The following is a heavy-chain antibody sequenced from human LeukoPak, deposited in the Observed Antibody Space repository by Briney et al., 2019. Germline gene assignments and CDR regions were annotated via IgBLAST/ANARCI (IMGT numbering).Heavy chain of an antibody. CDR2: IYHSGST. V-gene: IGHV4-39*07. J-gene: IGHJ3*02. CDR3: ARGGIAAAGVLAFDI. CDR1: GGSISSSSYY. D-gene: IGHD6-13*01. Sequence: PSETLSLTCTVSGGSISSSSYYWGWIRQPPGKGLEWIGSIYHSGSTNYNPSLKSRVAISVDTSKNQFSLKLSSVTAADTAVYYCARGGIAAAGVLAFDIWGQGTMVTVSS.